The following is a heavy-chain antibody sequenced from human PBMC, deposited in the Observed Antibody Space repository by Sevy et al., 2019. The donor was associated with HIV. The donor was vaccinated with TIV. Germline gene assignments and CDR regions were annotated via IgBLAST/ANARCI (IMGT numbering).Heavy chain of an antibody. Sequence: GSLRLSCAASGFTFSSSAMHWVRQAPGKGLEYVSAISSNGGSTYYANSVKGRFTISRDNSKNTLYLQMGSLRAEDMAVYYCAGVYSGSYYDAFDIWGQGTMVTVSS. CDR1: GFTFSSSA. J-gene: IGHJ3*02. D-gene: IGHD1-26*01. V-gene: IGHV3-64*01. CDR2: ISSNGGST. CDR3: AGVYSGSYYDAFDI.